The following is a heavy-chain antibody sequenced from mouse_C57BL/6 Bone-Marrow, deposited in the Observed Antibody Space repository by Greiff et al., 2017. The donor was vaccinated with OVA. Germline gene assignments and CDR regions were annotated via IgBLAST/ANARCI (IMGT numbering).Heavy chain of an antibody. V-gene: IGHV14-4*01. CDR2: IDPENGDT. CDR1: GFNIKDDY. CDR3: TYYPWFAY. Sequence: EVQRVESGAELVRPGASVKLSCTASGFNIKDDYMHWVKQRPEQGLEWIGWIDPENGDTEYASKFQGKATITADTSSNTAYLQLSSLTSEDTAVYYCTYYPWFAYWGQGTLVTVSA. J-gene: IGHJ3*01. D-gene: IGHD1-1*01.